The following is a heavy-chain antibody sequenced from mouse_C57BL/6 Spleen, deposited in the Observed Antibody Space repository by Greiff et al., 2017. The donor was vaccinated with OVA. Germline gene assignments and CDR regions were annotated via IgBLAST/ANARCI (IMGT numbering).Heavy chain of an antibody. Sequence: EVKLMESGEGLVKPGGSLKLSCAASGFTFSSYAMSWVRQTPEKRLEWVAYICSGGDYIYYADPVKGRFTISRDNARNTLYLQMSSLKSEDTAMYYCTREGDGGAMDYWGQGTSVTVAS. CDR2: ICSGGDYI. D-gene: IGHD3-3*01. J-gene: IGHJ4*01. CDR1: GFTFSSYA. CDR3: TREGDGGAMDY. V-gene: IGHV5-9-1*02.